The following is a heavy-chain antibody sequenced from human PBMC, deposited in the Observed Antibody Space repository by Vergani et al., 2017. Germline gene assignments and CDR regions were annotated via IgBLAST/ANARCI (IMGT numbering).Heavy chain of an antibody. J-gene: IGHJ4*02. CDR3: ARSSIAVAGQIDY. Sequence: QVQLVQSGAEVKKPGASVKVSCKASGYTFTGYYMHWVRQAPGQGLEWMGIINPSGGSTTYAQKFQGRVTMTRDTSTSTVYMELSSLRSEDTAVYYCARSSIAVAGQIDYWGQGTLVTVSS. D-gene: IGHD6-19*01. CDR2: INPSGGST. V-gene: IGHV1-46*03. CDR1: GYTFTGYY.